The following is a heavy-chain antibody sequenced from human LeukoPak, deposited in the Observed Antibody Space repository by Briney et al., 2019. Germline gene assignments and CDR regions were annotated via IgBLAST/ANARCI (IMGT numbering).Heavy chain of an antibody. CDR2: ISAYNGNT. Sequence: ASVKVSCKASGYTFTSYGISWVRQAPGQGLEWMGWISAYNGNTNYAQKLQGRVTMTTDTSTSTAYIELRSLRSDDTAVYYCERVLGPRDWFDPWGQGTLVTVSS. CDR3: ERVLGPRDWFDP. J-gene: IGHJ5*02. D-gene: IGHD1-26*01. CDR1: GYTFTSYG. V-gene: IGHV1-18*01.